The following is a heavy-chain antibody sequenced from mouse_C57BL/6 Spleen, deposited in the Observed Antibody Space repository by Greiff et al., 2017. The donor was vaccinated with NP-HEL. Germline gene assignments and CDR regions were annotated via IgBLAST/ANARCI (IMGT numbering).Heavy chain of an antibody. CDR3: ARRLGRGFYYAMDY. J-gene: IGHJ4*01. CDR2: INPNNGGT. CDR1: GYTFTDYN. V-gene: IGHV1-22*01. Sequence: EVKLVESGPELVKPGASVKMSCKASGYTFTDYNMHWVKQSHGKSLEWIGYINPNNGGTSYNQKFKGKATLTVNKSSSTAYMELRSLTSEDSAVYYCARRLGRGFYYAMDYWGQGTSVTVSS. D-gene: IGHD4-1*01.